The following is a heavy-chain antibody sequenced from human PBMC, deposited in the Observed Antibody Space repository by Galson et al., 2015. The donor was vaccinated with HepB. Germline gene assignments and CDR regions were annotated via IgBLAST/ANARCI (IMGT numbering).Heavy chain of an antibody. CDR3: AKDSTIHWYFDL. CDR2: LSGSGGTT. D-gene: IGHD1-26*01. Sequence: SLRLSCAASGFTFSTYAMSWLRQAPGKGLEWVSTLSGSGGTTDYADSVKGRFTISRDSSQNTLYLQINSLRAEDTAVYYCAKDSTIHWYFDLWGRGTLVTVSS. CDR1: GFTFSTYA. J-gene: IGHJ2*01. V-gene: IGHV3-23*01.